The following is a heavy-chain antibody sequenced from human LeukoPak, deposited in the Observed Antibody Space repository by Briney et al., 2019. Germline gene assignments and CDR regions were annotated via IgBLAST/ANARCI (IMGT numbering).Heavy chain of an antibody. J-gene: IGHJ3*02. CDR3: ARASLSAFDI. V-gene: IGHV3-23*01. CDR2: ISGSGGST. Sequence: PSETLSLTCAVYGGSFSGYYWSWVRQAPGKGLEWVSAISGSGGSTYYADSVKGRFTISRDNSKNTLYLQMNSLRAEDTAVYYCARASLSAFDIWGQGTMVTVSS. CDR1: GGSFSGYY.